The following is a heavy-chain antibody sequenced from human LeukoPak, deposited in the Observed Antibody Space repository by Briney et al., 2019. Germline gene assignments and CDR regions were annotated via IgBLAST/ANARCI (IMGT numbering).Heavy chain of an antibody. Sequence: GASVKVSCKASGYTLTNYYMHWVRQAPGQGLEWMGVINPSGRTTSYAQKIQGRVTITRDTSTSTVYMELSSLRSEDSAVYFCARDRDMTTVTTSFDNWGQGTLVTVSS. J-gene: IGHJ4*02. CDR3: ARDRDMTTVTTSFDN. D-gene: IGHD4-17*01. V-gene: IGHV1-46*01. CDR2: INPSGRTT. CDR1: GYTLTNYY.